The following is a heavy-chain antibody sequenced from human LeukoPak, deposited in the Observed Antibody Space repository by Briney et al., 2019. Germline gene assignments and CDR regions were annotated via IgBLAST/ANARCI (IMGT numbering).Heavy chain of an antibody. J-gene: IGHJ5*02. Sequence: PSETLSLTCTVSGGSISSGGYYWSWIRQHPGKGLEWIGRIYTSGSTNYNPSLKSRVTMSVDTSKNQFSLKLSSVTAADTAVYYCARDITVTTTHVRNWFDPWGQGTLVTVSS. CDR3: ARDITVTTTHVRNWFDP. CDR2: IYTSGST. D-gene: IGHD4-11*01. V-gene: IGHV4-61*02. CDR1: GGSISSGGYY.